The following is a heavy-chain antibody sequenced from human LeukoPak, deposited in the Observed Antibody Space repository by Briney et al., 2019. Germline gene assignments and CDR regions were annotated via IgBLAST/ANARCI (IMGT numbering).Heavy chain of an antibody. CDR1: AASISSSSHH. CDR3: ARDRTYYDFWSGPGDYYYYGMDV. D-gene: IGHD3-3*01. Sequence: SETLSLTCTISAASISSSSHHWGWIRQSPGKGLEWIGSIYYGQTIYYNPSLNSRVTISVVTSKDQFTLQLNSVTAADTAVYYCARDRTYYDFWSGPGDYYYYGMDVWGQGTTVTVSS. CDR2: IYYGQTI. V-gene: IGHV4-39*02. J-gene: IGHJ6*02.